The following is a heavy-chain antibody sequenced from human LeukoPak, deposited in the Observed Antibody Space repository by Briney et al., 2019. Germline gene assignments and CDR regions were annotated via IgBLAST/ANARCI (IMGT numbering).Heavy chain of an antibody. V-gene: IGHV1-8*03. CDR1: GYTFTSYD. D-gene: IGHD5-12*01. CDR2: MNPNSGNT. J-gene: IGHJ6*03. CDR3: AGGGYDFIAVAAVGDYYYYMDV. Sequence: ASVKVTCNASGYTFTSYDINWVRQATGQGLEWMGWMNPNSGNTGYAQKFQGRVTITRNTSISTAYMELSSLRSEDTAVYYCAGGGYDFIAVAAVGDYYYYMDVWGKGTTVTVSS.